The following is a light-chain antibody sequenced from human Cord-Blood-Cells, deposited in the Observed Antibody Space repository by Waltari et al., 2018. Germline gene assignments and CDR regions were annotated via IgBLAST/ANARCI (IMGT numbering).Light chain of an antibody. CDR1: RTNIGSHT. Sequence: QSVLTQQPSAPGTPAQRATTHWPGTRTNIGSHTVNRYQEPPGTAPKLLIYRNSQRPSGLPDRFSGSKSGSSASLPVRGLQSVCEPDYYCAAWEASLNAWVFGGGTKLAVL. CDR2: RNS. V-gene: IGLV1-44*01. CDR3: AAWEASLNAWV. J-gene: IGLJ3*02.